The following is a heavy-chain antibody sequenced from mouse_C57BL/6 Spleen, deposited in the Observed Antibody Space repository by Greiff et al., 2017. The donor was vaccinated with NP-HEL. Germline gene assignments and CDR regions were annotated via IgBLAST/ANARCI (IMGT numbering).Heavy chain of an antibody. D-gene: IGHD2-12*01. Sequence: QVQLKQPGAELVKPGASVKLSCKASGYTFTSYWMQWVKQRPGQGLEWVGEIDPSDSYTYYNQKFKGKATLTVDTASSTAYMQLSSLTSEDAAVYYCARGAVTGYFDYWGQGTTLTVSS. CDR2: IDPSDSYT. V-gene: IGHV1-50*01. J-gene: IGHJ2*01. CDR1: GYTFTSYW. CDR3: ARGAVTGYFDY.